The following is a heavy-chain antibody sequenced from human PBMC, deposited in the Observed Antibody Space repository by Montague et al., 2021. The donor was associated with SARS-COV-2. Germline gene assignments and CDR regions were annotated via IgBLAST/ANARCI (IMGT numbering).Heavy chain of an antibody. V-gene: IGHV4-59*12. CDR1: GGSISSYY. J-gene: IGHJ6*02. CDR3: ARGEGVMVYVYGMDV. CDR2: IYYSGST. D-gene: IGHD2-8*01. Sequence: SETLSLTCTVSGGSISSYYWSWIRQPPGKGLEWIGYIYYSGSTNYNPSLKSRVTISVDTSKNQFSLKLSSVTAADTAVYYCARGEGVMVYVYGMDVWGQGTTVTVSS.